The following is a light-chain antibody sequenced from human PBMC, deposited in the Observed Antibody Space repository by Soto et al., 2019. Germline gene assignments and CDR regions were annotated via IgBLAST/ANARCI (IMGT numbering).Light chain of an antibody. V-gene: IGKV3-11*01. J-gene: IGKJ1*01. Sequence: IVLTQSPATLSLSPGKIATLSFRASQNIINYLIWYQQKPGQAPRLLIYDVSNRAAGIPARFSGSGSGTDFTLTISSLEPEDFAVYYCQQRSNWPRTFGQGTKVDIK. CDR2: DVS. CDR1: QNIINY. CDR3: QQRSNWPRT.